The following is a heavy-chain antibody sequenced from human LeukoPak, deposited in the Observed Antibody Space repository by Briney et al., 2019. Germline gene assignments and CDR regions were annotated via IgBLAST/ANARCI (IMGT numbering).Heavy chain of an antibody. D-gene: IGHD3-10*01. CDR3: AKGKFGDPLNY. V-gene: IGHV3-53*01. CDR2: IYTDGNI. CDR1: GFTVSGNY. J-gene: IGHJ4*02. Sequence: GGSLRLSCTASGFTVSGNYMNWVRQAPGKGLEWVSVIYTDGNIYYADSVRGRFTISKDNSKNTVDLLMNSVRAEDTALYFCAKGKFGDPLNYWGQGTLVTVSS.